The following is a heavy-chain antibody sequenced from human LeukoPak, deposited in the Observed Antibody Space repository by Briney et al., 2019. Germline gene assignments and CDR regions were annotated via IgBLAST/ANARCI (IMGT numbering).Heavy chain of an antibody. CDR1: GFTFSAYG. CDR2: ISSDGENT. V-gene: IGHV3-23*01. D-gene: IGHD6-6*01. J-gene: IGHJ4*02. Sequence: PGGSLRLSCAASGFTFSAYGMTWVRQAPGKGLDWVSGISSDGENTHYADSVKGRFTISRDNSRNTLYLQMNSLGVEDTATYYCARIDVGSSLYYWGQGTLVTVSS. CDR3: ARIDVGSSLYY.